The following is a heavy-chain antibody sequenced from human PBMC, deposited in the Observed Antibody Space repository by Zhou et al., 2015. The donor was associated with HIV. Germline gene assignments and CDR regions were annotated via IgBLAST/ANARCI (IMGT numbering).Heavy chain of an antibody. Sequence: QVQLVQSGAEVKKPGSSVKVSCKASGGTFSSYAISWVRQAPGQGLEWMGGIIPIFGTANYAQKFQGRVTITADKSTSTAYMELKSLRYDDTAVYYCARGYCDSTNCYLGVSYTYYYGMDVWGQGTAVTVSS. CDR1: GGTFSSYA. V-gene: IGHV1-69*06. CDR2: IIPIFGTA. D-gene: IGHD2-2*01. J-gene: IGHJ6*02. CDR3: ARGYCDSTNCYLGVSYTYYYGMDV.